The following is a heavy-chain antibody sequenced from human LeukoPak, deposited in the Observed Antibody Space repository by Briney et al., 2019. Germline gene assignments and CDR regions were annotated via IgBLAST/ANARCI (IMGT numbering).Heavy chain of an antibody. CDR1: GGSISSYY. CDR2: IYYSGST. CDR3: ARDYYGSGSYYPYYYYGMDV. D-gene: IGHD3-10*01. V-gene: IGHV4-59*01. J-gene: IGHJ6*02. Sequence: TSETLSLTCTVSGGSISSYYWSWIRQPPGKGLEWIGYIYYSGSTNYNPSLKSRVTISVDTSKNQFSLKLSSVTAADTAVYYCARDYYGSGSYYPYYYYGMDVWGQGTTVTVSS.